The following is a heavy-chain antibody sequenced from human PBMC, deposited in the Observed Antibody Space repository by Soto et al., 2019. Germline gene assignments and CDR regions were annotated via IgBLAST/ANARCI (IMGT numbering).Heavy chain of an antibody. V-gene: IGHV3-13*01. CDR3: AKSQEIGTHFFDS. Sequence: AWGSLRLCCEASGFTFSGFDMHWFRQPTGKGLEWVSSIGTAGDTYYAVSVKGRFTISRDNAKNSLSLQMNSLRAGDMAVYFCAKSQEIGTHFFDSWGQGTQVTVSS. CDR2: IGTAGDT. D-gene: IGHD6-13*01. CDR1: GFTFSGFD. J-gene: IGHJ4*02.